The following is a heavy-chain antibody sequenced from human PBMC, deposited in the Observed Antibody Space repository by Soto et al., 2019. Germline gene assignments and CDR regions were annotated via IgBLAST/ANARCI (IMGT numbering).Heavy chain of an antibody. CDR3: AKSLFYGYYYYYYMDV. D-gene: IGHD4-17*01. Sequence: PGGSLRLSCAASGFTFSSYAMSWVRQAPGKGLEWVSAISGSGGSTYYADSVKGRFTISRDNSKNTLYLQMNSLRAEDTAVYYCAKSLFYGYYYYYYMDVWGKGTTVTVSS. CDR1: GFTFSSYA. V-gene: IGHV3-23*01. CDR2: ISGSGGST. J-gene: IGHJ6*03.